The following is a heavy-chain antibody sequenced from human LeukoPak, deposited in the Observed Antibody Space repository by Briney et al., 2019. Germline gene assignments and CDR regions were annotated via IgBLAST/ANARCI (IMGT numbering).Heavy chain of an antibody. V-gene: IGHV3-33*01. CDR2: IWYDGSNK. J-gene: IGHJ3*02. Sequence: PGRSLRLSCAASGFTFSSYGMHWVRQAPGKGLEWVAVIWYDGSNKYYADSVKGRFTISRDNSKNTLYLQMNSLRAEDTAVYYCARGSIAVAGDAFDIWGQGTMVTVSS. CDR1: GFTFSSYG. CDR3: ARGSIAVAGDAFDI. D-gene: IGHD6-19*01.